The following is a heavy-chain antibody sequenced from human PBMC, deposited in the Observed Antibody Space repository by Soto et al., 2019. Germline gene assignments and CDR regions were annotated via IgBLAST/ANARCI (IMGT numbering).Heavy chain of an antibody. Sequence: EVQLGECGGGLVQPGGSLRLSCVASGFSFSSSWMHWVRQVPGKGPVWVSLINSDGSNTGYTDSVKGRFTISRDNARDTLYLHMHSLRVEDTAVYYCVRADGDWGQGTLVTVSS. CDR1: GFSFSSSW. V-gene: IGHV3-74*01. D-gene: IGHD3-16*01. CDR2: INSDGSNT. J-gene: IGHJ4*02. CDR3: VRADGD.